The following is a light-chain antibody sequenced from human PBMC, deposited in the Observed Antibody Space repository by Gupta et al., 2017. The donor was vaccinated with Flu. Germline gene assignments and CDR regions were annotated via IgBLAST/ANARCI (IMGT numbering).Light chain of an antibody. CDR2: AAS. J-gene: IGKJ2*01. CDR1: QIINLY. Sequence: DIQLPQSPSSLSASVGDRITITCRASQIINLYLSWYQQRPGTAPKLLSYAASSLQSGVPSRFGGNGAGKAFTRSSSSLQPEDGATYYCQEGDNTPRTFGQGTTVEIK. CDR3: QEGDNTPRT. V-gene: IGKV1-39*01.